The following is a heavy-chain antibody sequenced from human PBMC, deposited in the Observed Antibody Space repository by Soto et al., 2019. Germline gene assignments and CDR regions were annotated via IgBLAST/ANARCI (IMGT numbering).Heavy chain of an antibody. CDR1: GDSLKNHY. J-gene: IGHJ4*02. V-gene: IGHV4-59*11. D-gene: IGHD3-10*01. Sequence: SETLSLTCSVSGDSLKNHYWAWIRHSPGKGLEWIGNIYDSRSTNYSPALKSRVSMSVDTTKNLLSLKMTSVTAADTVVYYCARTSMVPVYYFDYWGRGTVVT. CDR3: ARTSMVPVYYFDY. CDR2: IYDSRST.